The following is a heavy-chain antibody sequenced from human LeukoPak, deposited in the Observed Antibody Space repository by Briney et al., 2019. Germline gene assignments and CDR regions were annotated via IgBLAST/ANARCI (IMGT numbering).Heavy chain of an antibody. CDR3: ARIPGGDNDAFDI. J-gene: IGHJ3*02. Sequence: GGSLRLSCAASGFTFSSYSMNWVRQAPGKGLEGVSSISSSSSYIYYADSVKGRFTISRDNAKNSLYLQMNSLRAEDTAVYYCARIPGGDNDAFDIWGQGTMVTVSS. D-gene: IGHD3-16*01. V-gene: IGHV3-21*01. CDR1: GFTFSSYS. CDR2: ISSSSSYI.